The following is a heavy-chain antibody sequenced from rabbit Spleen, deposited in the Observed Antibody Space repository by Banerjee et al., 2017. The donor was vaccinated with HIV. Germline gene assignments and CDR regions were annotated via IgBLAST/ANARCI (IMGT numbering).Heavy chain of an antibody. Sequence: QEQLEESGGGLVKPEGSLTLTCKASGFPFSNKAVMCWVRQAPGKGLEWIGCIYTGSDTTWYASWAKGRFTISKTSSTTVTLEMTSLTVADTATYFCARSISGVYRVNLWGPGTLVTVS. D-gene: IGHD1-1*01. V-gene: IGHV1S45*01. CDR3: ARSISGVYRVNL. J-gene: IGHJ4*01. CDR1: GFPFSNKAV. CDR2: IYTGSDTT.